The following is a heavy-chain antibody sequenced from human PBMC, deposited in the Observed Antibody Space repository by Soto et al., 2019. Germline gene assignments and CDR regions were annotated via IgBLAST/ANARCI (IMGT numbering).Heavy chain of an antibody. Sequence: QMQLVQSGPEVKKPGTSVKVSCKASGFTFTISAMQWVRQARGQRLEWIGWIVVGSGNTNYAQKFQERVTITRDMSTSTAYMVLSSLRSEDTAVYYCAAEKVPAAKGDAFDIWGQGTMVTVSA. J-gene: IGHJ3*02. V-gene: IGHV1-58*02. D-gene: IGHD2-2*01. CDR3: AAEKVPAAKGDAFDI. CDR1: GFTFTISA. CDR2: IVVGSGNT.